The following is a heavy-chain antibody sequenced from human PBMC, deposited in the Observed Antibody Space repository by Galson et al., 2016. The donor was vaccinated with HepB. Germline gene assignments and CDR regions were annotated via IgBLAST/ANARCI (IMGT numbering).Heavy chain of an antibody. D-gene: IGHD4/OR15-4a*01. J-gene: IGHJ3*01. CDR2: ISSSIRTI. V-gene: IGHV3-48*02. CDR1: GFTFDDYT. Sequence: SLRLSCAASGFTFDDYTMHWVRQAPGKGLEWVSYISSSIRTIYYADSVMGRFTISRDNAENSVYLQMNSLRDEDTAVYYCARELVRSAFDLWGQGTMVTVSS. CDR3: ARELVRSAFDL.